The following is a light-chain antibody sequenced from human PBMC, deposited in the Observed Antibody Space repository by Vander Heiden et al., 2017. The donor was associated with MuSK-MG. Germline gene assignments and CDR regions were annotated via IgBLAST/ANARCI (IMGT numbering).Light chain of an antibody. CDR3: QQCDSTPPFT. J-gene: IGKJ3*01. V-gene: IGKV1-39*01. Sequence: DIQMTQSPSSLSASVGDRVTITCRASQSISSYLNWYQQKPGKAPKLLIYAASSLQSGVPSRFSGSGSGTDFTLTISSLQPEDFATYYCQQCDSTPPFTFGHGTKVDIK. CDR2: AAS. CDR1: QSISSY.